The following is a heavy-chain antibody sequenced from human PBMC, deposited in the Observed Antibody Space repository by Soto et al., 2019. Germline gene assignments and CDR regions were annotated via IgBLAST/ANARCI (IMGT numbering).Heavy chain of an antibody. Sequence: EVRLLESGGGLVKPGGSLRLSCATSGLTFSNYAMSWVRQAPGGGLEWVSSMSGSSSTTYYADSVRGRFTISRDRSKNTLYLNMSSLRAEDTALYYCAKNQERELPRVIDFWGHGNLVTVSS. V-gene: IGHV3-23*01. J-gene: IGHJ5*01. D-gene: IGHD1-7*01. CDR2: MSGSSSTT. CDR1: GLTFSNYA. CDR3: AKNQERELPRVIDF.